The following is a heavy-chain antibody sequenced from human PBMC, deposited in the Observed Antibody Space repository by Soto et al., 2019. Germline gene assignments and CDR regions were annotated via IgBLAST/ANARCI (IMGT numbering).Heavy chain of an antibody. CDR3: TRDTRRYYYYGMDV. Sequence: GGSLRLSCTASGFTFGDYAMSWFRQAPGTGLEWVGFIRSKAYGGTTEYAASVKGRFTISRDDSKSIAYLQMNSLKTEGTAVYYCTRDTRRYYYYGMDVWGQGTTVTVSS. CDR2: IRSKAYGGTT. J-gene: IGHJ6*02. D-gene: IGHD2-2*01. CDR1: GFTFGDYA. V-gene: IGHV3-49*03.